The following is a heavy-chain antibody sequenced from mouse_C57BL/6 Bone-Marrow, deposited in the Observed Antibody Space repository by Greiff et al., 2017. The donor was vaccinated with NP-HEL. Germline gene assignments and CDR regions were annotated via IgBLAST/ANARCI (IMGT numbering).Heavy chain of an antibody. J-gene: IGHJ4*01. CDR2: INSDGGST. Sequence: VQLQQSGGGLVQPGESLKLSCESNEYEFPSHDMSWVRKTPEKRLELVAAINSDGGSTYYPDTMERRFIISRDNTKKTLYLQMSSLRSEDTALYYCSRHGIYECAMDYWGQGTSVTVSS. CDR1: EYEFPSHD. D-gene: IGHD2-3*01. V-gene: IGHV5-2*01. CDR3: SRHGIYECAMDY.